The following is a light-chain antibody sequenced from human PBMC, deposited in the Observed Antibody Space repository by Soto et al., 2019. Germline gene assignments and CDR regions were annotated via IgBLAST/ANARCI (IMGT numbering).Light chain of an antibody. V-gene: IGLV2-14*01. Sequence: QSVLTQPASVSGSPGQSITISCTGTSSDVGGYKYVSWYQQHPDKAPKLIIFEVSNRPSGISSRLSGSKSGNTGSLTISGLQAEDEADYYCASYTSSSTSVIFGRGTKLTVL. CDR1: SSDVGGYKY. CDR3: ASYTSSSTSVI. CDR2: EVS. J-gene: IGLJ2*01.